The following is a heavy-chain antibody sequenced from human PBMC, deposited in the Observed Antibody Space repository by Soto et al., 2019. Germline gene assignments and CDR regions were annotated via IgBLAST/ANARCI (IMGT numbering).Heavy chain of an antibody. CDR1: GYTLTELS. CDR3: ATRGITMVRGVYYYYGMDV. D-gene: IGHD3-10*01. J-gene: IGHJ6*02. CDR2: FDPEDGET. V-gene: IGHV1-24*01. Sequence: ASVKVSCKVSGYTLTELSMHWVRQAPGKGLERMGGFDPEDGETIYAQKFQGRVTMTEDTSTDTAYMELSSLRSEDTAVYYCATRGITMVRGVYYYYGMDVWGQGTTVTVSS.